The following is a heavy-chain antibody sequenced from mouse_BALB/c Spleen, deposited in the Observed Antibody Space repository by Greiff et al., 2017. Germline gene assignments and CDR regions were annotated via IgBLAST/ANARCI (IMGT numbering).Heavy chain of an antibody. V-gene: IGHV7-3*02. CDR2: IRNKANGYTT. D-gene: IGHD1-1*01. Sequence: MLVESGGGLVQPGGSLRLSCATSGFTFTDYYMSWVRQPPGKALEWLGFIRNKANGYTTEYSASVKGRFTISRDNSQSILYLQMNTLRAEDSATYYCARDITTMDYWGQGTSVTVSS. J-gene: IGHJ4*01. CDR1: GFTFTDYY. CDR3: ARDITTMDY.